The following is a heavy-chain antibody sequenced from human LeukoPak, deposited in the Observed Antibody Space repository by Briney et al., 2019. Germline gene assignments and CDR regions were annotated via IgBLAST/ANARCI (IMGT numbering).Heavy chain of an antibody. J-gene: IGHJ4*02. CDR1: GFTFSSYA. CDR3: AKASWVSRADAVL. D-gene: IGHD3-16*01. Sequence: PGGSLTLSCAASGFTFSSYAMSWVRQAPARGLEWVSRLRGDGETFYIDSVKGRFTLSRDESRNTVYLQLNNLRVEDTAVYFCAKASWVSRADAVLWGQGTLVTVSS. CDR2: LRGDGET. V-gene: IGHV3-23*01.